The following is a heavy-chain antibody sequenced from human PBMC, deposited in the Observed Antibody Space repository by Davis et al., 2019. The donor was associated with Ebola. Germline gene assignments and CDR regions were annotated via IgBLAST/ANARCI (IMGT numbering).Heavy chain of an antibody. J-gene: IGHJ4*02. CDR1: GGTFSSYA. D-gene: IGHD5-18*01. V-gene: IGHV1-69*13. CDR3: AREARRRDTAPFY. CDR2: IIPIFGTA. Sequence: SVKVSCKASGGTFSSYAISWVRQAPGQGLEWMGGIIPIFGTANYAQKFQGRVTITADESTSTAYMELSSLRSEDTAVYYCAREARRRDTAPFYWGQGTPVTVSS.